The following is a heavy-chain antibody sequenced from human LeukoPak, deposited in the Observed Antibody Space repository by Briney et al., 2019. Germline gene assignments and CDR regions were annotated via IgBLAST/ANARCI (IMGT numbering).Heavy chain of an antibody. J-gene: IGHJ6*03. CDR3: ARAAHTIFGVVSLYYYYYMDV. Sequence: GASVKVSCKASGYTFTSYGISWVRQAPGQGLEWMGWISAYNGNTNYAQKLQGRVTMTTDTSTSTAYMELRSLRSDDTAVYYCARAAHTIFGVVSLYYYYYMDVWGKGTTVTVSS. CDR2: ISAYNGNT. CDR1: GYTFTSYG. V-gene: IGHV1-18*01. D-gene: IGHD3-3*01.